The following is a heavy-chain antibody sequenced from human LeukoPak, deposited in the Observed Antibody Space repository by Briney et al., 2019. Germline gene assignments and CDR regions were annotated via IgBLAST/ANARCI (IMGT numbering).Heavy chain of an antibody. J-gene: IGHJ5*02. CDR2: ISAYNGNT. Sequence: ASVKVSCKASGYTFNTYGINWVRQAPGQGLEWMGWISAYNGNTNYAQNFQGRITLTTDTSTSTAYIELTSLRFDDTAVYYCARDGRQWVPLNWFDPWGQGTLVIVSS. D-gene: IGHD6-19*01. V-gene: IGHV1-18*04. CDR1: GYTFNTYG. CDR3: ARDGRQWVPLNWFDP.